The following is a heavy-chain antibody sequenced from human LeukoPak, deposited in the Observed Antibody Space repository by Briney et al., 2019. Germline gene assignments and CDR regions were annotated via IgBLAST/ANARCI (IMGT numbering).Heavy chain of an antibody. Sequence: GASLKVSCKASGYTFTNYFIHWVRQAPGQRLEWMGWINPSSGGTNYAQKFQGRVTMTRDTSISTAYMELSSLTSGDTAVYYCARDYYGSGNRFDYWGQGTLVTVFS. J-gene: IGHJ4*02. CDR3: ARDYYGSGNRFDY. CDR1: GYTFTNYF. D-gene: IGHD3-10*01. V-gene: IGHV1-2*02. CDR2: INPSSGGT.